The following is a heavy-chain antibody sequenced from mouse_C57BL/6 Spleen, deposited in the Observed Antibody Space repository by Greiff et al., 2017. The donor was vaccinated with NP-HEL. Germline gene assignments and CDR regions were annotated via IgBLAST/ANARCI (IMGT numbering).Heavy chain of an antibody. CDR1: GYTFTSYW. J-gene: IGHJ2*01. CDR2: IDPSDSET. V-gene: IGHV1-52*01. CDR3: ATGMGDGYSR. Sequence: VQLQQPGAELVRPGSSVKLSCKASGYTFTSYWMHWVKQRPIQGLEWIGNIDPSDSETHYNQKFKDKATLTVDKSSSTAYMQLSSLTSEDSAVYYCATGMGDGYSRWGQGTTLTVSS. D-gene: IGHD2-3*01.